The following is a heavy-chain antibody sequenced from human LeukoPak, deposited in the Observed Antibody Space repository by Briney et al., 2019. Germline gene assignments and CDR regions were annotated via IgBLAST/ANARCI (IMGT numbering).Heavy chain of an antibody. D-gene: IGHD3-9*01. Sequence: GEALKISFKGSGYRFTSYWIGWVRPMPGKGLEWMGIIYPGESDTRYSPSFQGQVTISADKSISTAYLQWSSLKASDTAMYYCGRLTYDILTGAPGSMDVWGKGTTVTVSS. CDR2: IYPGESDT. J-gene: IGHJ6*03. V-gene: IGHV5-51*01. CDR1: GYRFTSYW. CDR3: GRLTYDILTGAPGSMDV.